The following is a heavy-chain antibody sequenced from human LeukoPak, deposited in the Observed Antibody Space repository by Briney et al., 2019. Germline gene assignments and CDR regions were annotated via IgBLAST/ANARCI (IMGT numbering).Heavy chain of an antibody. J-gene: IGHJ3*02. CDR1: GFTFSTFS. Sequence: PGGSLRLSCAVSGFTFSTFSMNWVRQAPGKGLEWVSSISSGSSYTYYADSVKGRFTISRDNAKNSLYLQMNSLRAEDTAVYYCARDRLYGYAFDIWGQGTMVTVSS. CDR3: ARDRLYGYAFDI. D-gene: IGHD2-8*01. V-gene: IGHV3-21*01. CDR2: ISSGSSYT.